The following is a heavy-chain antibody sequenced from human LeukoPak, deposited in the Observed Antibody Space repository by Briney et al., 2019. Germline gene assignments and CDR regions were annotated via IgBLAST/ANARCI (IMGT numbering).Heavy chain of an antibody. CDR1: GGSISSYY. J-gene: IGHJ4*02. V-gene: IGHV4-59*08. D-gene: IGHD2-2*01. CDR3: ARPVFCSITSCYFDY. Sequence: PSETLSLTCTVSGGSISSYYWSWIRQPPGKGLEWIGYIYYSGSTNYNPSLKSRVTISVDTSKNQFSLKLSSVTAADMSVYYCARPVFCSITSCYFDYWGQGSLVTVSS. CDR2: IYYSGST.